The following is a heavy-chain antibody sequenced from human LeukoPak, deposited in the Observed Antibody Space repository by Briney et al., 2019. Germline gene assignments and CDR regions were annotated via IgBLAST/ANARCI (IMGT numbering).Heavy chain of an antibody. Sequence: GGSLRLSCAASGFTFGSYSMNWVRQAPGKGLEWVSSISSSSSYIYYADSVKGRFTISRDNAKNSLYLQMNSLRAEDTAVYYCARDFNVYGYSGYDYGMDVWGQGTTVTVSS. CDR3: ARDFNVYGYSGYDYGMDV. CDR2: ISSSSSYI. V-gene: IGHV3-21*01. D-gene: IGHD5-12*01. J-gene: IGHJ6*02. CDR1: GFTFGSYS.